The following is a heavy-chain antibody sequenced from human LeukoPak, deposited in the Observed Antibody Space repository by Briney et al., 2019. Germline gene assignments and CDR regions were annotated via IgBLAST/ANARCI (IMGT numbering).Heavy chain of an antibody. J-gene: IGHJ4*02. D-gene: IGHD2-21*01. CDR3: TTDDCGGDCYFHS. CDR2: IKSKTNGETT. CDR1: GFIFSNAW. Sequence: SGGSLRLSCAASGFIFSNAWMSWVRQAPGKELEWVGRIKSKTNGETTDYTAPVKGRFTISRDDSQNTLYLQMNSLKTEDTAVYYCTTDDCGGDCYFHSWGQGTLVTVSS. V-gene: IGHV3-15*01.